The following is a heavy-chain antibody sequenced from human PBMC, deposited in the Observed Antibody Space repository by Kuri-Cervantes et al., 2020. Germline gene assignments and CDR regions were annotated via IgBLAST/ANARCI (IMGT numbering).Heavy chain of an antibody. V-gene: IGHV3-53*01. D-gene: IGHD3-22*01. J-gene: IGHJ4*02. CDR3: AKSSYDYYDSSGYYRPPDY. CDR1: GFTISSNY. Sequence: GESLKISCAASGFTISSNYMSWVRQAPGKGLEWVSVFYTGGSTFYADSVKGRFTISRDNSKNTLYLQMNSPRAEDTAVYYCAKSSYDYYDSSGYYRPPDYWGQGTLVTVSS. CDR2: FYTGGST.